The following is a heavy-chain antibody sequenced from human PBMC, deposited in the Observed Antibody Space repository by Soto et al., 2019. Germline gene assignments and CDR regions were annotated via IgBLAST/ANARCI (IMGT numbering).Heavy chain of an antibody. D-gene: IGHD1-1*01. CDR1: DYAFTTYG. V-gene: IGHV1-18*03. CDR2: ISDHNGNT. CDR3: ARGRYGDY. J-gene: IGHJ4*02. Sequence: HVHLVQSGAEVKKPGASVKVSCKGSDYAFTTYGITWVRQAPGQGLEWMGWISDHNGNTNYAQKLQGRVTVTRDTSTSTAYMELRSLRSDDMAVYYCARGRYGDYWGQGPLVTVSS.